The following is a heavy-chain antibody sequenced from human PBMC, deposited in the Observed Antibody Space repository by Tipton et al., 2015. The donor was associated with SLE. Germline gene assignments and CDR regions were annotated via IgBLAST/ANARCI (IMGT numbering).Heavy chain of an antibody. D-gene: IGHD6-19*01. V-gene: IGHV4-4*07. Sequence: TLSLTCTVSGTSISSYSWNWIRQPAGKGLEWIGRFYTSGSTNYNPSLKSRVTMSVDTSKNQFSLNLSSVTAADMAIYYCARVAVSEVFDYWSQGTLVTVSS. CDR2: FYTSGST. CDR3: ARVAVSEVFDY. J-gene: IGHJ4*02. CDR1: GTSISSYS.